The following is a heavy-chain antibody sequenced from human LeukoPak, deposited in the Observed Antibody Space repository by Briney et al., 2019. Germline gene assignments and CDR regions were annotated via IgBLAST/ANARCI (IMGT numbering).Heavy chain of an antibody. CDR3: ARVGAWDLQRVFDY. J-gene: IGHJ4*02. V-gene: IGHV3-7*01. D-gene: IGHD1-26*01. Sequence: GGSLRLSCAASGFRFGDYWMTWARHVPGKGLEWVANIKQDGAEKHYAESVEGRFIISRNNAKNSLYLEMDSLKVEDTAVYYCARVGAWDLQRVFDYWGQGTLVTVSS. CDR2: IKQDGAEK. CDR1: GFRFGDYW.